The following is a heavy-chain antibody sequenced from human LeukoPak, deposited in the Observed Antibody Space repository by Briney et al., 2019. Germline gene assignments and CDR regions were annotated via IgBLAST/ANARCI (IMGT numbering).Heavy chain of an antibody. Sequence: PSETLSLTCAVSRGSISSGGYSWSWIRQPPGKGLEWIGYIYHSGSTHYNPSLKSRLTISVDRSKNQFSLKLSSVTAADTAVHYCARADRDSSGYFDAFDIWGQGTMVTVSS. CDR2: IYHSGST. V-gene: IGHV4-30-2*01. CDR3: ARADRDSSGYFDAFDI. D-gene: IGHD3-22*01. CDR1: RGSISSGGYS. J-gene: IGHJ3*02.